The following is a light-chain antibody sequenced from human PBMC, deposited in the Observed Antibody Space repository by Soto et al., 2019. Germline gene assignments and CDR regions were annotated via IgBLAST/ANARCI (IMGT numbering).Light chain of an antibody. Sequence: EIVLTQSPGTLSLSPGERATLSCRASQSVSSSYLAWYQQKPGQAPRLLIYGASSRATGIPDRFSGSGSGTDLTLTIKRLEPEDFAEDYCQQYGSSSWTFGQGTKVDIK. V-gene: IGKV3-20*01. CDR2: GAS. CDR3: QQYGSSSWT. CDR1: QSVSSSY. J-gene: IGKJ1*01.